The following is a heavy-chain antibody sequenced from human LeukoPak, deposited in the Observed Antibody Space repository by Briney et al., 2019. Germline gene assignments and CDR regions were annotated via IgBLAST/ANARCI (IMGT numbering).Heavy chain of an antibody. J-gene: IGHJ6*02. CDR1: GYTFTGYY. D-gene: IGHD3-16*01. CDR3: ARAYWGYYYYYGMDV. Sequence: ASVKVSCKASGYTFTGYYMHWVRQAPGQGLEWMGWINPNSGGTNYAQKFQGWVTMTRDTSISTAYMELSSLRSEDTAVYYCARAYWGYYYYYGMDVWGQGTTVTVSS. V-gene: IGHV1-2*04. CDR2: INPNSGGT.